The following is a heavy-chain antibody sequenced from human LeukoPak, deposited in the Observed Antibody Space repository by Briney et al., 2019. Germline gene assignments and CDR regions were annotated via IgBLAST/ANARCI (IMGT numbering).Heavy chain of an antibody. D-gene: IGHD5-24*01. V-gene: IGHV1-8*01. CDR2: MNPNNNNT. CDR3: ARYTRSNYNFDF. CDR1: GYTFTSYD. Sequence: ASVKVSCKASGYTFTSYDINWVRQATGQGLEWMGWMNPNNNNTGYAQKFQGRVTMTRNTSISTAYMELSSLRSEDTAVYYCARYTRSNYNFDFWGQGTLVTVSS. J-gene: IGHJ4*02.